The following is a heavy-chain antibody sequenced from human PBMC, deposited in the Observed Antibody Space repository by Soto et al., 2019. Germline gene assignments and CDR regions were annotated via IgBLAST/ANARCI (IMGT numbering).Heavy chain of an antibody. V-gene: IGHV1-18*01. CDR2: ISAYNGNT. Sequence: GASVQVSCKASGYTFTSYGISWVRQAAGQGLEWMGWISAYNGNTNYAQKLQGRVTVTTDTSTSTAYMELRSLRSDDTAVYYCARVGAVAGTLDYWGQGTLVTVSS. CDR3: ARVGAVAGTLDY. CDR1: GYTFTSYG. J-gene: IGHJ4*02. D-gene: IGHD6-19*01.